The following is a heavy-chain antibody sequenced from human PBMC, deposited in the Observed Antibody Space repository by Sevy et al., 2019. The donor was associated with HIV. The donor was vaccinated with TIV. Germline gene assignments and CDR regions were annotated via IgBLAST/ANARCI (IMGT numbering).Heavy chain of an antibody. CDR3: ARAPPVRSGDDSLNWFAP. J-gene: IGHJ5*02. CDR1: GGSISAYY. CDR2: IHYTGNT. V-gene: IGHV4-59*01. D-gene: IGHD5-12*01. Sequence: SENLSLTCTVSGGSISAYYWSWIRQPPGKGLEWIGYIHYTGNTKYNPSLESRVTISVDTSKNQFYLKLSSVTAADTAIYYCARAPPVRSGDDSLNWFAPWGQGTLVTVSS.